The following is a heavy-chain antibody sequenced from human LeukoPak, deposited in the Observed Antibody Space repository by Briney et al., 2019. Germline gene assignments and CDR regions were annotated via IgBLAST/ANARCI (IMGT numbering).Heavy chain of an antibody. V-gene: IGHV3-20*04. J-gene: IGHJ5*02. CDR3: ARECIRGSYYDSSGYYPLRWFDP. Sequence: GGSLRLSCAASGFTFDDYAMSWVRQAPGKGLEWVSGINWNGGSTGYADSVKGRFTISRDNAKNSLHLQMNSLRAEDTAVYYCARECIRGSYYDSSGYYPLRWFDPWGQGTLVTVSS. D-gene: IGHD3-22*01. CDR1: GFTFDDYA. CDR2: INWNGGST.